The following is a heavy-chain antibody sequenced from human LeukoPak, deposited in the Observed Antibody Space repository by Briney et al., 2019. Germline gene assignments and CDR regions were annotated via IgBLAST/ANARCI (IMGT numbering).Heavy chain of an antibody. V-gene: IGHV1-46*01. CDR2: INPSGGST. J-gene: IGHJ4*02. CDR3: ARDLFFRRVAAAGTNDY. CDR1: GYTFTSYY. D-gene: IGHD6-13*01. Sequence: ASVKVSCKASGYTFTSYYMHWVRQAPGQGLEWMGIINPSGGSTSYAQKFQGRVTMTRDTSTSTVYMELSSLRSEDTAVYYCARDLFFRRVAAAGTNDYWGQGTLVTVSS.